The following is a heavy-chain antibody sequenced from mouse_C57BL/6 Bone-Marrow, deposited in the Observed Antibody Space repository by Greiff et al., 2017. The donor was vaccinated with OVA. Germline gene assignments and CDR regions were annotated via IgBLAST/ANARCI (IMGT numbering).Heavy chain of an antibody. Sequence: QVQLKESGAELARPGASVKLSCKASGYTFTSYGISWVKQRTGQGLEWIGEIYPRSGNTYYNEKFKGKATLTADKSSSTAYMELRSLTSEDSAVYFCARSGDYGSSREYYFDYWGQGTTLTVSS. CDR1: GYTFTSYG. J-gene: IGHJ2*01. CDR2: IYPRSGNT. D-gene: IGHD1-1*01. CDR3: ARSGDYGSSREYYFDY. V-gene: IGHV1-81*01.